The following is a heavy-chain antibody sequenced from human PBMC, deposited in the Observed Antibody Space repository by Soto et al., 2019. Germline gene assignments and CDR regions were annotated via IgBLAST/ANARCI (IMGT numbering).Heavy chain of an antibody. CDR1: CFTFSTYS. J-gene: IGHJ4*02. V-gene: IGHV3-21*01. CDR2: ISSSRNDI. D-gene: IGHD3-22*01. Sequence: EVQLVESGGGLVKPGGSLRLSCAASCFTFSTYSMNWVRQAPGKGLEWVSSISSSRNDIYYADSVKGRFTISRDNAKNSLYLQMNSLRAEDTAVYFCARGVRRPIDSSCYYVDYCGQGTLVTVSS. CDR3: ARGVRRPIDSSCYYVDY.